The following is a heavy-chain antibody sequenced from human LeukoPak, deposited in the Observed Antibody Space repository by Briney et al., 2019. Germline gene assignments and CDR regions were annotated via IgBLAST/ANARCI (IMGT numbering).Heavy chain of an antibody. V-gene: IGHV3-11*01. CDR3: ARGPGRYSSGWYYFDY. Sequence: PGGSLRLSCAASGFTFSDYYMSWIRQAPGKGLEWASYINSSGSTIYYADSVKGRFTISRDNAKNSLYLQMNSLRAEDTAVYYCARGPGRYSSGWYYFDYWGQGTLVTVSS. CDR1: GFTFSDYY. D-gene: IGHD6-19*01. J-gene: IGHJ4*02. CDR2: INSSGSTI.